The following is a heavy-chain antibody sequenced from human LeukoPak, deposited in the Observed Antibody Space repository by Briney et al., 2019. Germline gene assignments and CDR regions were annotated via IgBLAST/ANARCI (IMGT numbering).Heavy chain of an antibody. CDR2: IYHSGST. J-gene: IGHJ5*02. CDR3: VRRISGAWFDP. D-gene: IGHD2-15*01. CDR1: GFSICSGYY. Sequence: PSETLSLTCSVSGFSICSGYYWGWIRQPPGKGLDWIGIIYHSGSTYYNPSLKSRVTMSVDTSKNQFSLRLSSVTAADTAVYYCVRRISGAWFDPWGQGTLVIVSS. V-gene: IGHV4-38-2*02.